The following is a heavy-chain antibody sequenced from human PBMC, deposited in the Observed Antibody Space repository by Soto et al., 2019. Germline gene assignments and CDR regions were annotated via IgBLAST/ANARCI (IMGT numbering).Heavy chain of an antibody. J-gene: IGHJ4*02. CDR3: ARGTSMTTVDY. CDR2: IYYSGST. Sequence: QVQLQESGPGLVKPSQTLSLTCTVSGGSISSGGYYWSWIRQHPGKGLEWIGYIYYSGSTYYNPSIKSRVTISVDASKNQFSLKLSSVTAADTAVYYCARGTSMTTVDYWGQGTLVTVSS. CDR1: GGSISSGGYY. D-gene: IGHD4-17*01. V-gene: IGHV4-31*03.